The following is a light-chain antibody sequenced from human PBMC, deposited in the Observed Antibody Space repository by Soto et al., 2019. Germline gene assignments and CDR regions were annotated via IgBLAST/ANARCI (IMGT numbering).Light chain of an antibody. J-gene: IGLJ2*01. Sequence: QSALTQPPSVSGAPGQRVTISCTGSSSNIGAGYDVHWYQQLPGTAPKLLIYGNSNRPSGVPDRFSGSKSGTSASLAITGLQPEDEADYYCLSYDSSLSGSVVFGGGTKLTVL. V-gene: IGLV1-40*01. CDR3: LSYDSSLSGSVV. CDR2: GNS. CDR1: SSNIGAGYD.